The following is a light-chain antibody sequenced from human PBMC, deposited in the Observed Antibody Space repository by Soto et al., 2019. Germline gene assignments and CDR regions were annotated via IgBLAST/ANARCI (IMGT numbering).Light chain of an antibody. CDR2: EVT. CDR1: SSDVGGYNY. J-gene: IGLJ1*01. V-gene: IGLV2-14*01. Sequence: QSVLTQPASVSGFPGQSITISCTGTSSDVGGYNYVSWYQQRPGKAPKFMIYEVTNRPSGVSNRFSGSKSGNTASLTISGLHAEDEADYYCASYTSRGTRVFGTGTKLTVL. CDR3: ASYTSRGTRV.